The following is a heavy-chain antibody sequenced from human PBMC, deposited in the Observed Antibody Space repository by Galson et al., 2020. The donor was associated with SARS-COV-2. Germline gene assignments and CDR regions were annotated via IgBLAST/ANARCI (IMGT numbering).Heavy chain of an antibody. CDR2: IKQDGSEK. CDR3: ARMTGRWYGLGY. J-gene: IGHJ4*02. CDR1: GFTFSSYW. V-gene: IGHV3-7*05. D-gene: IGHD6-13*01. Sequence: GESLKISCAASGFTFSSYWMSWVRQAPGKGLEWVANIKQDGSEKYYVDSVKGRFTISRDNAKNSLYLQMNSLRTEETAVYYCARMTGRWYGLGYWGQGTLVTVSS.